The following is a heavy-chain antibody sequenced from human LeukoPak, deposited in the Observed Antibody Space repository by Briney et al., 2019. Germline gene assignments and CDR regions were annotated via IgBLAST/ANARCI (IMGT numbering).Heavy chain of an antibody. D-gene: IGHD2-2*01. CDR1: GYTFTSYY. J-gene: IGHJ4*02. CDR3: ARSSGTSCPGN. V-gene: IGHV1-46*01. Sequence: ASVKVSCKASGYTFTSYYMHWVRQAPGQGLEWMGIINPSGGSTSYAQKFQGRVTMTRDTSTSTFYMELSRLRSDDTAVYYCARSSGTSCPGNWGQGTLVTVSS. CDR2: INPSGGST.